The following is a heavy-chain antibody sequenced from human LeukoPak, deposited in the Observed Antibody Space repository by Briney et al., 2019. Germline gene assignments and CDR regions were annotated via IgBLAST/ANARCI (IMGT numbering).Heavy chain of an antibody. CDR3: ARDPYAFDI. J-gene: IGHJ3*02. CDR2: INHSGST. V-gene: IGHV4-34*01. Sequence: SETLSLTCAVYGGSFSSYYWSWIRQPPGKGLEWIGEINHSGSTNYNPSLKSRVTISVDKSKNQFSLKLSSVTAADTAVYYCARDPYAFDIWGQGTMVTVSS. CDR1: GGSFSSYY.